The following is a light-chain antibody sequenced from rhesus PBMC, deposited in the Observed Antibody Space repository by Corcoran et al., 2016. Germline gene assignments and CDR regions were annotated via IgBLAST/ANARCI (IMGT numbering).Light chain of an antibody. CDR2: HAS. Sequence: IQMTQSPSSLSASVGDRVTITCRARENVQNYLHCYQQKPGKAPKILIYHASTLPRGVPSRFSGSGSGTEYTFTISRLQPEDIATYHCQHTYGTPITFGGGTKVEIK. CDR3: QHTYGTPIT. V-gene: IGKV1-74*01. CDR1: ENVQNY. J-gene: IGKJ4*01.